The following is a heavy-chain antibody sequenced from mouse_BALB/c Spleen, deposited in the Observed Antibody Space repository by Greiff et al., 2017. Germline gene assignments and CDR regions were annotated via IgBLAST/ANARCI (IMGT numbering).Heavy chain of an antibody. CDR1: GFSLTGYG. CDR2: IWGDGST. V-gene: IGHV2-6-7*01. CDR3: ARDNYDYDGYWYFDV. Sequence: QVQLQQSGPGLVAPSQSLSITCTVSGFSLTGYGVNWVRQPPGKGLEWLGMIWGDGSTDYNSALKSRLSISKDNSKSQVFLKMNSLQTDDTARYYCARDNYDYDGYWYFDVWGAGTTVTVSS. J-gene: IGHJ1*01. D-gene: IGHD2-4*01.